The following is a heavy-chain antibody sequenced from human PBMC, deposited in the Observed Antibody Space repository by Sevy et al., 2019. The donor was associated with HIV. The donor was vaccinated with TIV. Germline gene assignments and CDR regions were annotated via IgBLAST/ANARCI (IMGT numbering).Heavy chain of an antibody. CDR2: ISYDGSNK. J-gene: IGHJ6*02. CDR3: ARVREGGKYCSSTSFYLAYYYGMDV. Sequence: GGSLRLSCAASGFTFSSYAMHWVRQAPGKGLEWVAVISYDGSNKYYADSVKGRFTISRDNSKNTLYLQMNSLRTEDTAVYYCARVREGGKYCSSTSFYLAYYYGMDVWGQGTTVTVSS. V-gene: IGHV3-30-3*01. D-gene: IGHD2-2*01. CDR1: GFTFSSYA.